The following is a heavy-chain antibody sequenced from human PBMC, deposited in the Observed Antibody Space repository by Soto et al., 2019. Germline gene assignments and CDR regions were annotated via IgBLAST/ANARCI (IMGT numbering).Heavy chain of an antibody. V-gene: IGHV1-24*01. CDR2: FDPEDGET. D-gene: IGHD3-10*01. CDR3: ATDRITMVRGVYWFDP. J-gene: IGHJ5*02. Sequence: QVQLVQSGAEVKKPGASVKVSCKVSGYTLTELSMHWVRQAPGKGLEWMGGFDPEDGETIYAQKFQGRVTMTEDTSTATAYMELSSLRSEDTAVYYCATDRITMVRGVYWFDPWGQGPLVNVSS. CDR1: GYTLTELS.